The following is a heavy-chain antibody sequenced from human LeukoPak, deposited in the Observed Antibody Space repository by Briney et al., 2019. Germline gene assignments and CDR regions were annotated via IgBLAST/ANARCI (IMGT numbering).Heavy chain of an antibody. CDR1: GFTFSSYA. J-gene: IGHJ4*02. CDR2: ISGSGGST. V-gene: IGHV3-23*01. D-gene: IGHD1-1*01. Sequence: GGSLRLSCAASGFTFSSYAMSWVRQAPGKGLEWVSAISGSGGSTYYADSVKGRFTIPRDNSKNTLYLQMNSLRAEDTAVYYCAKGGGGGTGSDYWGQGTLVTVSS. CDR3: AKGGGGGTGSDY.